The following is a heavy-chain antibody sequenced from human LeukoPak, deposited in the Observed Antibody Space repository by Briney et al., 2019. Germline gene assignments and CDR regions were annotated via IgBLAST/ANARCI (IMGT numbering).Heavy chain of an antibody. V-gene: IGHV3-30*02. CDR1: GFTFKYYG. CDR2: IRSDGTHE. CDR3: ARDGVASSDF. J-gene: IGHJ4*02. Sequence: GGSLRLSCAASGFTFKYYGMHWVRQVPGKGLEWVASIRSDGTHECYEDSVKGRFTISRDNSRNTLDLQMSGLRPEDTAMYFCARDGVASSDFWGQGTLVTVSS. D-gene: IGHD2-15*01.